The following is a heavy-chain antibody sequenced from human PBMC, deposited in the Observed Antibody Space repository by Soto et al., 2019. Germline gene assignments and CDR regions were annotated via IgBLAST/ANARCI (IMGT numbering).Heavy chain of an antibody. V-gene: IGHV1-3*01. CDR3: ARGPPIVVEVAATQVGWFDP. J-gene: IGHJ5*02. Sequence: GASVEVCCKESGYTLSNCARHWVRQATRQRLEWMGWINAGNWNTKYSQKFQGRVTITRDTSASTAYMELSSLRSEDTAVYYCARGPPIVVEVAATQVGWFDPWGQGTLVTVSS. CDR1: GYTLSNCA. D-gene: IGHD2-15*01. CDR2: INAGNWNT.